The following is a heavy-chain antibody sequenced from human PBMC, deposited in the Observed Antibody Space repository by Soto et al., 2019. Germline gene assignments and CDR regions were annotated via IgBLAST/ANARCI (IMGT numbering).Heavy chain of an antibody. CDR3: ARDSSSWRDYYYYGMDV. D-gene: IGHD6-13*01. J-gene: IGHJ6*02. V-gene: IGHV4-39*02. CDR1: GGSISSSSYY. CDR2: IYYSGST. Sequence: SETLSLTCTVSGGSISSSSYYWSWIRQPPGKGLEWIGSIYYSGSTYYNPSLKSRVTISVDTSKNQFSLKLSSVTAADTAVYYCARDSSSWRDYYYYGMDVWGQGTTVTVSS.